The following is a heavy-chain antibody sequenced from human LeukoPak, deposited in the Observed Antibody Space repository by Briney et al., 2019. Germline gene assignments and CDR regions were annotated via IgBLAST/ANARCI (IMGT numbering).Heavy chain of an antibody. D-gene: IGHD2-8*02. J-gene: IGHJ4*02. CDR1: GFIFSKSA. CDR3: AKDGSWSCTD. CDR2: IAHHGNDR. V-gene: IGHV3-30*02. Sequence: GGSLRLSCAVSGFIFSKSAMHWVRQGPGKGLEWVAYIAHHGNDRYYADSVKGRFTISRDNSKRTLYLQMNRLNPDDTAVYYCAKDGSWSCTDWGQGTLITVSS.